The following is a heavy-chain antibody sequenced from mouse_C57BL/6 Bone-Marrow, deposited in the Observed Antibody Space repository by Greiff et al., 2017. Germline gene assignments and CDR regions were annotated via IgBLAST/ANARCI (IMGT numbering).Heavy chain of an antibody. CDR3: ARFLY. Sequence: QVQLQQPGAELVKPGASVKLSCKASGYTFTSYWMKWVKQRPGQGLEWIGEIDPSDSYTNYNQKLKGQATLTVATSSSSAYMQLSSLTSEDSAVYYCARFLYWGQGTLVTVSA. V-gene: IGHV1-50*01. J-gene: IGHJ3*01. CDR1: GYTFTSYW. CDR2: IDPSDSYT.